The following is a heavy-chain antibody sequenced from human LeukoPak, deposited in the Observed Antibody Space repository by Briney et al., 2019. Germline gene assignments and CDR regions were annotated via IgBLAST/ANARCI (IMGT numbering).Heavy chain of an antibody. D-gene: IGHD3/OR15-3a*01. CDR1: GFRVSDYY. Sequence: GGSLRLSCAVSGFRVSDYYMSRVRQAPGKGLEWVGLIRDSGEAFYADFVRGRFAISRDESENTLYLQMNSLRVEDTAVYFCARDRAALQDWVEFDPWGQGTPVIVSS. J-gene: IGHJ5*02. V-gene: IGHV3-66*03. CDR3: ARDRAALQDWVEFDP. CDR2: IRDSGEA.